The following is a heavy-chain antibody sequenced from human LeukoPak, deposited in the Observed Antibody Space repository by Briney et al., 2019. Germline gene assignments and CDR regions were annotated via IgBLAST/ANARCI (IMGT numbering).Heavy chain of an antibody. Sequence: PGGSLRLSCAASGVTFSNAWMSWVRQAPGKGLEWVSYISGSGSSIDYADSVGGRFTISRDSAKNSLYLQMNNLRAEDTAVYYCAKGTGASAWLADYWGQGTLVTVSS. CDR1: GVTFSNAW. CDR3: AKGTGASAWLADY. J-gene: IGHJ4*02. V-gene: IGHV3-48*01. D-gene: IGHD6-19*01. CDR2: ISGSGSSI.